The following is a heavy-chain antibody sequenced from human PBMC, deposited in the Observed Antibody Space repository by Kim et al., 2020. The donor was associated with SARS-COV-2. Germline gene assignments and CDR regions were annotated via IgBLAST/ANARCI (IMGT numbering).Heavy chain of an antibody. J-gene: IGHJ4*02. V-gene: IGHV3-30*18. D-gene: IGHD3-16*01. Sequence: GGSLRLSCAASGFTFSSYGMHRVRQGPGKGLEWVAGISYDGSNKYYADSVKGRFTISRDNSKNTLYLQINSLRAEDTAVYYCAKLGSPADIDYWGQGTLVTVSS. CDR3: AKLGSPADIDY. CDR1: GFTFSSYG. CDR2: ISYDGSNK.